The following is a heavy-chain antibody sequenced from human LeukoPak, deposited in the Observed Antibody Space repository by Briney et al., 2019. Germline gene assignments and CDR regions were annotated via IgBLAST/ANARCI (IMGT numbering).Heavy chain of an antibody. D-gene: IGHD6-13*01. V-gene: IGHV3-49*03. CDR3: TRDLGIAAYDY. CDR1: GFTFGDYA. Sequence: PGGSLRLSCTASGFTFGDYAMSWFRQAPGKGLEWVGFIRSKPYGGTTEYAASVKGRFTISRDDSKRIAYLQMNSQKTEDTAVYYCTRDLGIAAYDYWGQGTLVTVSS. J-gene: IGHJ4*02. CDR2: IRSKPYGGTT.